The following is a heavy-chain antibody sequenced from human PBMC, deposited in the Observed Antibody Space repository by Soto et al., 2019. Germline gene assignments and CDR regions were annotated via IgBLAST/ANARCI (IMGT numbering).Heavy chain of an antibody. CDR3: AREVQVHTPAFVY. J-gene: IGHJ4*02. CDR1: GGTFNTYA. D-gene: IGHD3-10*01. Sequence: QVQLVQSGAEMKKPGSSVKVSCQSSGGTFNTYAMNWVRQAPGQGPEWMGDIYPMFGAANYAPKFQGRVTITTDESTSTSYMQLSSLTSEDTALYFCAREVQVHTPAFVYWGQGTLVTVSS. V-gene: IGHV1-69*19. CDR2: IYPMFGAA.